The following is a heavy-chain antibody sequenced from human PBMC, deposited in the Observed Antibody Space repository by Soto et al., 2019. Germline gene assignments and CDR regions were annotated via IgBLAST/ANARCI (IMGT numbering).Heavy chain of an antibody. CDR1: GGSISSSSYY. V-gene: IGHV4-39*02. CDR2: IYYSGST. D-gene: IGHD5-12*01. Sequence: SETLSLTCTVSGGSISSSSYYWGWIRQPPGKGLEWIGSIYYSGSTYYNPSLKSRVTISVDTSKNQFSLKLSSVTAADTAVYYCARDVYSGYGIDYWGQGTLVTVSS. J-gene: IGHJ4*02. CDR3: ARDVYSGYGIDY.